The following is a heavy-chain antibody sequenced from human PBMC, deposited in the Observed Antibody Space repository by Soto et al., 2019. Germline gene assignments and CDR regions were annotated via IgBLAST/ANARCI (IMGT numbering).Heavy chain of an antibody. V-gene: IGHV5-51*01. D-gene: IGHD3-10*01. J-gene: IGHJ5*02. CDR2: IYPGDPET. CDR1: GYSFTSYW. Sequence: PGESLKISCNGSGYSFTSYWIGWVRQMPGKGLEWMGIIYPGDPETRYSPSFQAKATLYPDGSISPAYLQWSTRRAWDTAMYYCASFVGSGSYYPRGWFDPGGQETLVTVSS. CDR3: ASFVGSGSYYPRGWFDP.